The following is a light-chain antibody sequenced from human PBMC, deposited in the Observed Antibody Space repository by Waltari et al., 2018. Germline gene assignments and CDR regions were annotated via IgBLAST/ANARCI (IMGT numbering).Light chain of an antibody. CDR2: GAS. CDR3: QQYGSSVLYT. J-gene: IGKJ2*01. CDR1: QSLTKRY. Sequence: VFTQSPGTLSLSPGERATLSCRASQSLTKRYLAWYQQKPGQAPRPLIYGASSRAAGIPDRFSGSGSGTDFTVTISRLEPEDFAVYYCQQYGSSVLYTFGQGTKLEIK. V-gene: IGKV3-20*01.